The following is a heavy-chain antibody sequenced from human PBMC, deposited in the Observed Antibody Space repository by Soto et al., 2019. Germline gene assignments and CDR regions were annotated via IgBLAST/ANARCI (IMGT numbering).Heavy chain of an antibody. Sequence: QVQLVESGGGVVQPGRSLRLSCAASGFTFSSYGMHWVRQAPGKGLEWVAVISYDGSNKYYADSVKGRFTISRDNSKNPLYLQMNSLRAEDTAVYYCAKEGNSWYYFDYWGQGTLVTVSS. CDR1: GFTFSSYG. CDR3: AKEGNSWYYFDY. D-gene: IGHD6-13*01. CDR2: ISYDGSNK. V-gene: IGHV3-30*18. J-gene: IGHJ4*02.